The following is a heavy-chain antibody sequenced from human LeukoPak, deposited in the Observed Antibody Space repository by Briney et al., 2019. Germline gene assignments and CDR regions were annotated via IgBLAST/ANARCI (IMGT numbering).Heavy chain of an antibody. CDR3: ARDVTGTNFFDN. CDR2: IYDSGST. Sequence: ASETLSLTCTVSGGSISSGGHYWSWIRQHPGKGLEWIGYIYDSGSTYYNPSLRSRITISVDTSKNQFSLKLSSVTAADTAVYYCARDVTGTNFFDNWGQGTLVTVSS. J-gene: IGHJ4*02. D-gene: IGHD1-7*01. V-gene: IGHV4-31*03. CDR1: GGSISSGGHY.